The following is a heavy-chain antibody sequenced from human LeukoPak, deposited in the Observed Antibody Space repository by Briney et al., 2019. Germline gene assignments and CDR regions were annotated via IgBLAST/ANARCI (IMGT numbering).Heavy chain of an antibody. CDR3: AELGITMIGGV. J-gene: IGHJ6*04. V-gene: IGHV3-48*03. CDR1: GFNFSIYP. D-gene: IGHD3-10*02. CDR2: ISSSGSTI. Sequence: GGTLRLSCTTSGFNFSIYPMTWVRQAPGKGLEWVSYISSSGSTIYYADSAKGRFTISRDNAKNSLYLQMNSLRAEDTAVYYCAELGITMIGGVWGKGTTVTISS.